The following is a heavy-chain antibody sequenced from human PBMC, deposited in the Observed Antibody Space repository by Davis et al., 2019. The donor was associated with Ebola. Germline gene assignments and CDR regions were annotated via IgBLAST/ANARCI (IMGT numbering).Heavy chain of an antibody. D-gene: IGHD6-13*01. V-gene: IGHV3-9*01. Sequence: PGGSLRLSCAASGFNFDDHAMHWVRQAPGKGLEWVSGISRDSRSIGYADSIKGRFTTSGDNARNSLYLQMNSLRPEDTALYYCAKDRGLSSWFFYGGMDVWGQGTTVTVSS. J-gene: IGHJ6*02. CDR3: AKDRGLSSWFFYGGMDV. CDR1: GFNFDDHA. CDR2: ISRDSRSI.